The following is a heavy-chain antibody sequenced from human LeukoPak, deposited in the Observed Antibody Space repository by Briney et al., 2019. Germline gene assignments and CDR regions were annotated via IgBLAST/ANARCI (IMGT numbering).Heavy chain of an antibody. D-gene: IGHD3-10*01. Sequence: PSETLSLTCTVSGGSISSSSYYWGWIRQPPGKGLEWIGSIYYSGSTYYNPSLKSRVTISVDTSQNQFSLKLSSVTAADTAVYYCARLTKNDSGSFRFGKKKRGYMDVWGKGTTVTISS. CDR1: GGSISSSSYY. J-gene: IGHJ6*03. CDR3: ARLTKNDSGSFRFGKKKRGYMDV. CDR2: IYYSGST. V-gene: IGHV4-39*07.